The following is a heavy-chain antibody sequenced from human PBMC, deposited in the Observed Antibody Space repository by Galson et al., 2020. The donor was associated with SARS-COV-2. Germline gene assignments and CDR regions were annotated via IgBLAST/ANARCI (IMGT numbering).Heavy chain of an antibody. Sequence: ASVKVSCKASGYTFTSYGISWVRQAPGQGLEWMGWISAYNGNTNYAQKLQGRVTMTTDTSTSTAYMELRSLRSDDTAVYYCARVHYYGSGSYLYYYYGMDVWGQGTTVTVSS. CDR3: ARVHYYGSGSYLYYYYGMDV. CDR2: ISAYNGNT. J-gene: IGHJ6*02. D-gene: IGHD3-10*01. V-gene: IGHV1-18*01. CDR1: GYTFTSYG.